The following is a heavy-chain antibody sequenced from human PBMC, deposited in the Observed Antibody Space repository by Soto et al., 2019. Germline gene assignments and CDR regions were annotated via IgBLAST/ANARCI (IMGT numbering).Heavy chain of an antibody. CDR2: INPATGAA. Sequence: QLHLVQSGAVVKKPGASVTVSCSASGYPVTAYYMHWVRQAPGRGREWMGGINPATGAAKYTQTFQGRVNMPRATSTSTVFIELSGLTSEDTAVFYCARGGGVGVAGSAAFDMWGQGTLVTVSS. V-gene: IGHV1-2*02. CDR1: GYPVTAYY. D-gene: IGHD3-3*01. J-gene: IGHJ3*02. CDR3: ARGGGVGVAGSAAFDM.